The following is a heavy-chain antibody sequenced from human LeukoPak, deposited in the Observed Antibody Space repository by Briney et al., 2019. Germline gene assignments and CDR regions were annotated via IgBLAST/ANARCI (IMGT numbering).Heavy chain of an antibody. D-gene: IGHD3-22*01. CDR1: GFTFSSYE. CDR3: ARDLSSGYYFPFEY. J-gene: IGHJ4*02. CDR2: ISSSGSTI. V-gene: IGHV3-48*03. Sequence: PGGSLRLSCAASGFTFSSYEMNLVRPAPGKGLEWVSYISSSGSTIYYADSVKGRFTISRDNAKNSLYLQMKSLRAEDTAFYYCARDLSSGYYFPFEYWGQGTLVTVSS.